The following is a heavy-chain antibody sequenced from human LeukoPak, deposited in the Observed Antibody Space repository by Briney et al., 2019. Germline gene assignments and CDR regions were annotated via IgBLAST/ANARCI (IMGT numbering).Heavy chain of an antibody. CDR1: GFTFSTYW. D-gene: IGHD1-26*01. CDR3: ARGGTVRNGMDV. Sequence: GGSLRLSCAASGFTFSTYWMSWVRQAPGKGPEWVANIKEDSSDKKYVDSVKGRFTISRDNAKNSLYLQMNSLRVEDTAVYYCARGGTVRNGMDVWGQGTTVTVSS. CDR2: IKEDSSDK. V-gene: IGHV3-7*01. J-gene: IGHJ6*02.